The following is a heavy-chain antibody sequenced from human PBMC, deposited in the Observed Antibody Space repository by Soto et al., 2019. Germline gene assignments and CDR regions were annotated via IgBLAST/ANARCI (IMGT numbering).Heavy chain of an antibody. D-gene: IGHD3-10*01. CDR3: AKDVQLWFGPDD. V-gene: IGHV3-30*18. CDR2: ISYDGSNK. J-gene: IGHJ4*02. Sequence: QVQLVESGGGVVQPGRSLRLSCAASGFTFSTYGMHWVRQAPGKGLEWVAVISYDGSNKYYADSVKGRFTISRDNSKNTLYLQMTSLRAEDTAVYYCAKDVQLWFGPDDWGQGTLVTVSS. CDR1: GFTFSTYG.